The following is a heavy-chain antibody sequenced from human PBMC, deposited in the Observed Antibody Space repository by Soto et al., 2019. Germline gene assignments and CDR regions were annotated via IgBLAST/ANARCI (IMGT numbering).Heavy chain of an antibody. CDR2: IIPILGIA. V-gene: IGHV1-69*02. CDR3: ATRRGDGYNDY. CDR1: GGTFSSYT. D-gene: IGHD3-10*01. J-gene: IGHJ4*02. Sequence: QVQLVQSGAEVKKPGSSVKVSCKASGGTFSSYTISWVRQAPGQGLKWMGRIIPILGIANYAQKFQGRVTITADKATSTAYMELSSLRSDDTAVYYCATRRGDGYNDYWGQGTLVTVSS.